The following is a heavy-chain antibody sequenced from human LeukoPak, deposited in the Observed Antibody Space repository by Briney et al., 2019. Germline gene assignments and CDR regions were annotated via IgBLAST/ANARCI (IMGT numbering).Heavy chain of an antibody. CDR2: ISRSGSTV. CDR3: ARVVSSSWYEADY. J-gene: IGHJ4*02. D-gene: IGHD6-13*01. CDR1: GFTFSDYH. Sequence: GGSLRLSCAASGFTFSDYHMSWSRQAPGKGLEWVSYISRSGSTVYHADSVKGRFTISRDNAKNSLYLQMNSLRAEDTAEYYCARVVSSSWYEADYWGQGTLVTVSP. V-gene: IGHV3-11*01.